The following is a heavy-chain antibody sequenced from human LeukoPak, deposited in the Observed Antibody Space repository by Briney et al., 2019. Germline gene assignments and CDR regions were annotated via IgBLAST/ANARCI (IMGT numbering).Heavy chain of an antibody. J-gene: IGHJ1*01. D-gene: IGHD1-1*01. CDR2: IYYSGST. Sequence: PSETLSLTCTVSGGSISSYYWSWLRQPPGKGLEWIGYIYYSGSTNYNPSLKSRVTISVDTSKNQFSLKLSSVTAADTAVYYCARGRLRRTTYPEYFQHWGQGTLVTVSS. V-gene: IGHV4-59*01. CDR1: GGSISSYY. CDR3: ARGRLRRTTYPEYFQH.